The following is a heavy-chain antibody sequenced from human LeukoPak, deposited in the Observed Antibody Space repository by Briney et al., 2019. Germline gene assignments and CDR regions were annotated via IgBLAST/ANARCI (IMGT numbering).Heavy chain of an antibody. CDR3: ARVAVDGVFDY. J-gene: IGHJ4*02. CDR2: IYYSGST. CDR1: GGSVSSGSYY. D-gene: IGHD6-19*01. Sequence: TSETLSLTCTVSGGSVSSGSYYWSWIRQPPGKGLEWIGYIYYSGSTNYNPSLKSRVTISVDTSKNQFSLKLSSVTAADTAVYYCARVAVDGVFDYWGQGTLVTVSS. V-gene: IGHV4-61*01.